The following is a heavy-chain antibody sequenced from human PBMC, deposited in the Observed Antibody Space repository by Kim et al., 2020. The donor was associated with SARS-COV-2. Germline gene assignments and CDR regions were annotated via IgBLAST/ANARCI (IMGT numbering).Heavy chain of an antibody. CDR3: ARHVMGNHPADCYFDL. D-gene: IGHD3-16*01. CDR1: GGSVGDYY. CDR2: IYNSVGT. Sequence: SETLSLTCSVSGGSVGDYYWSWIRQPPGKGLEWIGVIYNSVGTTYNPSLKSRVTISVDTPENQVSLKVTSVTAADTGAYFCARHVMGNHPADCYFDLWGRGTLVTVSS. J-gene: IGHJ2*01. V-gene: IGHV4-59*08.